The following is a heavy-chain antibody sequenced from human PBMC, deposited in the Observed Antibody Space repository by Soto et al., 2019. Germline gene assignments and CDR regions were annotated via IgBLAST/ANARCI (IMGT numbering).Heavy chain of an antibody. V-gene: IGHV3-23*01. Sequence: PGGSLRLSCVASGFTFISYAVSWFRQAPGQRLEWVATFSGGRDTTWHADSVKGRFTVSRESSKNTLSLQMNSLRPEDTALYYCAKATSATCTGSICYSFDYWGQGTLVT. J-gene: IGHJ4*02. CDR3: AKATSATCTGSICYSFDY. D-gene: IGHD2-21*01. CDR1: GFTFISYA. CDR2: FSGGRDTT.